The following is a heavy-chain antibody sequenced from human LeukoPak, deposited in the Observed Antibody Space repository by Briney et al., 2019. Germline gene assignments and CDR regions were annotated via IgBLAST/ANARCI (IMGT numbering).Heavy chain of an antibody. CDR3: AKTTGGNAYDYIDY. V-gene: IGHV3-23*01. CDR2: TSGSGSSP. Sequence: PGGSLRLSCAASGFTFSSYGMNWVRQAPGKGLEWVSATSGSGSSPNHSDSVKGRFTISRDNSKNTLYLQMNSLRAEDTAVYYCAKTTGGNAYDYIDYWGQGTLVTVSS. J-gene: IGHJ4*02. D-gene: IGHD5-12*01. CDR1: GFTFSSYG.